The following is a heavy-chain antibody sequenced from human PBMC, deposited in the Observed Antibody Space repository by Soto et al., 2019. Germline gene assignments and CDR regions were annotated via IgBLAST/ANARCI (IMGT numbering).Heavy chain of an antibody. CDR2: IWYDGSNK. CDR3: ARDGYREINDY. J-gene: IGHJ4*02. Sequence: QVQLVESGGGVVQPGRSLRLSCAASGFTFSSYGMHWVRQAPGKGLEWVAVIWYDGSNKYYADSVKGRFTISRDNSKNTLYLQMNSLRAEDTAVYYCARDGYREINDYWGQGTLVTVSS. V-gene: IGHV3-33*01. D-gene: IGHD5-18*01. CDR1: GFTFSSYG.